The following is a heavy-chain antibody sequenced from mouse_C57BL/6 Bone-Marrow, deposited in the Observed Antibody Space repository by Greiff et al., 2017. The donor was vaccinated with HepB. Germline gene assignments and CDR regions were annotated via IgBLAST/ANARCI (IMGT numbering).Heavy chain of an antibody. D-gene: IGHD1-1*01. V-gene: IGHV1-55*01. CDR2: IYPGSGST. Sequence: QVQLQQPGAELVKPGASVKMSCKASGYTFTSYWITWVKQRPGQGLEWIGDIYPGSGSTNYNEKFKSKATLTVDTSSSTAYMQLSSLTSEDSAVYYCARSLLTTVVAHWYVDVWGTGTTVTVSS. CDR3: ARSLLTTVVAHWYVDV. CDR1: GYTFTSYW. J-gene: IGHJ1*03.